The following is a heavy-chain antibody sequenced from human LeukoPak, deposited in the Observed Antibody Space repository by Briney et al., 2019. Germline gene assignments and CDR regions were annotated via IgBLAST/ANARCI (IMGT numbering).Heavy chain of an antibody. J-gene: IGHJ4*02. CDR3: AREGGGYSSSIDY. V-gene: IGHV3-23*01. CDR2: ISGSGGST. CDR1: GFTFSSYA. D-gene: IGHD6-6*01. Sequence: PGGSLRLSCAASGFTFSSYAMSWVRQAPGKGLEWVSAISGSGGSTYYADSVKGRFTISRDNAKNSLYLQMNSLRAEDTAVYYCAREGGGYSSSIDYWGQGTLVTVSS.